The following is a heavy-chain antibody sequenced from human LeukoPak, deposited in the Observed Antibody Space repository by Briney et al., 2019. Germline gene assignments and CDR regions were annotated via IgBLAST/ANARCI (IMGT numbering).Heavy chain of an antibody. V-gene: IGHV3-30-3*01. CDR1: GFTFSSYA. CDR2: ISYDGSNK. D-gene: IGHD6-19*01. CDR3: ARDAMRTRSGSVFDY. Sequence: GGSLRLSCAASGFTFSSYAMHWVRQAPGKGLEWVAVISYDGSNKYYADSVKGRFTISRDNSKNTLYLQMNSLRAEDTAVYYCARDAMRTRSGSVFDYWGQGTLVTVSS. J-gene: IGHJ4*02.